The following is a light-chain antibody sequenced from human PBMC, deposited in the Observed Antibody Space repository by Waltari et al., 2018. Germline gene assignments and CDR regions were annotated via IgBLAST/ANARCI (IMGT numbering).Light chain of an antibody. J-gene: IGLJ1*01. V-gene: IGLV2-14*03. CDR1: SRDVGGYYY. Sequence: QSALTQPASVSGSPGQSITISCTGTSRDVGGYYYHSWYQQHPGKAPKVVIFDVSYRPSGVSNRFSASKSGNTASLTISGLQAEDEADYYCTSYTSSHGLVFGTGTKVTVL. CDR3: TSYTSSHGLV. CDR2: DVS.